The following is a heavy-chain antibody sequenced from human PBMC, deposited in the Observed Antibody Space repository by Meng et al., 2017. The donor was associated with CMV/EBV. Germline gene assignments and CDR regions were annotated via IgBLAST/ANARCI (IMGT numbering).Heavy chain of an antibody. CDR2: IGTAGDT. Sequence: GESLKISCAASGFTFSSYDMHWVRQATGKGLEWVSAIGTAGDTYYPGSVKGRFTISRENAKNSLYLQMNSLRAEDTAVYYCARDLEVVVATTRMSRFDPWGQGTLVTVSS. CDR3: ARDLEVVVATTRMSRFDP. CDR1: GFTFSSYD. J-gene: IGHJ5*02. D-gene: IGHD2-15*01. V-gene: IGHV3-13*01.